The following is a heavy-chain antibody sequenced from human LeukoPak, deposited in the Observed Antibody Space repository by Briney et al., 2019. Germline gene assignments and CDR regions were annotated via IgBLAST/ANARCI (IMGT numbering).Heavy chain of an antibody. D-gene: IGHD4-23*01. CDR1: GFTFAGYA. Sequence: GGSLRLSCAASGFTFAGYAMSWVRQAPGKGLEWVSAISGGADSTYYADSVKGRFTISRDNAKNTLYLQMNSLRVEDTAVYYCTRDKYGGNSNAFDIWGQGTLVTVSS. V-gene: IGHV3-23*01. CDR2: ISGGADST. CDR3: TRDKYGGNSNAFDI. J-gene: IGHJ3*02.